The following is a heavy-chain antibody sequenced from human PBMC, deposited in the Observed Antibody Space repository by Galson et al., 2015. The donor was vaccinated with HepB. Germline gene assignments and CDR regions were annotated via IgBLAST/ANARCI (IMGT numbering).Heavy chain of an antibody. Sequence: VKVSCKVSGYTFTDYYMHWVQQAPGKGLEWMGLVDPEDGETIYAEKFQGRVTITADTSTDTAYMELSSLRSEDTAVYYCATSGPSYYYYMDVWGKGTTVTVSS. CDR3: ATSGPSYYYYMDV. J-gene: IGHJ6*03. V-gene: IGHV1-69-2*01. D-gene: IGHD3-10*01. CDR1: GYTFTDYY. CDR2: VDPEDGET.